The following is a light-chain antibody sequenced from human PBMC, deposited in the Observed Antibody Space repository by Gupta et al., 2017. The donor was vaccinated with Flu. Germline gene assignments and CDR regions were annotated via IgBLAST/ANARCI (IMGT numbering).Light chain of an antibody. CDR3: QQSNSFPPT. J-gene: IGKJ2*01. CDR1: QGINRW. Sequence: DTQLTQSPSSVSASVGDRVTITCRASQGINRWLAWFQQKPGKAPRLLIYGASSLQSGVPSRFSGSGSGTDFTLTITSLQPEDFATYYCQQSNSFPPTFGQGTKMEI. V-gene: IGKV1-12*01. CDR2: GAS.